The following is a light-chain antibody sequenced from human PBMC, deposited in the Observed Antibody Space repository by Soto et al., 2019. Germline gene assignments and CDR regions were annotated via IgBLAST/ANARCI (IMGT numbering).Light chain of an antibody. J-gene: IGKJ1*01. CDR3: QQFERSLPPWT. CDR2: GAS. Sequence: ETVLTQSPGTLSLSPGERATLSCRASQSVSSNYLAWYQHIPGQAPRLLIYGASTRATGIPDRFSGSGSGTDFTLTISRREPEAFAVYYCQQFERSLPPWTFGQGTKVEMK. V-gene: IGKV3-20*01. CDR1: QSVSSNY.